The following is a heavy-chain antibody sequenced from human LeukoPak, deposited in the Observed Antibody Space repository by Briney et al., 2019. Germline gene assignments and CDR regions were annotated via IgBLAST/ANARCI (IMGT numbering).Heavy chain of an antibody. Sequence: SETLSLTCTVSGGSISSSSYYWGWIRQPPGKGLEWIGSIYYSGSTYYNPSLKSRVTISVDTSKNQFSLKLSSVTAADTAVYYCARMVEDFDYWGQGTLVTVSS. CDR2: IYYSGST. V-gene: IGHV4-39*07. D-gene: IGHD2-8*01. CDR3: ARMVEDFDY. J-gene: IGHJ4*02. CDR1: GGSISSSSYY.